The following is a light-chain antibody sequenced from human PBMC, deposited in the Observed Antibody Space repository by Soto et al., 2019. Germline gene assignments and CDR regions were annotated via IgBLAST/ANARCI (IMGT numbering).Light chain of an antibody. CDR3: CSYAGSSTSLYV. J-gene: IGLJ1*01. CDR1: SSDVGSYNL. V-gene: IGLV2-23*01. Sequence: QSVLTQPASVSGSSGESITISCTGTSSDVGSYNLVSWYQQHPGKAPKLMIYEGSKRPSGVSNRFSGSKSGKTASLTISGLQAEDEADYYCCSYAGSSTSLYVFGTGTKLTV. CDR2: EGS.